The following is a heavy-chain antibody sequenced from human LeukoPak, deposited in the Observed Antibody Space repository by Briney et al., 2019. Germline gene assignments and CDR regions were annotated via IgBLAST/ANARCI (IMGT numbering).Heavy chain of an antibody. V-gene: IGHV4-34*01. CDR3: ARVPVSDYYDSSGSYDY. CDR2: INHSGST. J-gene: IGHJ4*02. CDR1: GGSFSGDY. Sequence: SETLSLTCAVYGGSFSGDYWSWIRQPPGKGLEWIGEINHSGSTNYNPSLKSRVTISVDTSKNQFSLKLSSVTAADTAVYYCARVPVSDYYDSSGSYDYWGQGTLVTVSS. D-gene: IGHD3-22*01.